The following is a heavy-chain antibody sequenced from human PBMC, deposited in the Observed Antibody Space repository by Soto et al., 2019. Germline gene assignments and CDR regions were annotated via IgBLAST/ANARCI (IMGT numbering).Heavy chain of an antibody. J-gene: IGHJ5*02. V-gene: IGHV4-31*03. CDR1: GGSISSGGYY. CDR2: IYYSGST. D-gene: IGHD2-15*01. CDR3: ARVSEKVVAATYWFDP. Sequence: QVQLQESGPGLVKPSQTLSLTCTVSGGSISSGGYYWSWIRQHPGKGLEWIGYIYYSGSTYYNPSLKSRVTISVDTSKNQFSLKLSSVTAADTAVYYCARVSEKVVAATYWFDPWGQGTLVTVSS.